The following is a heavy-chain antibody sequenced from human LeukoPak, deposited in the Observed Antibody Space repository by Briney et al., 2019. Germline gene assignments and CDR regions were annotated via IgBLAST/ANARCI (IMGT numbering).Heavy chain of an antibody. CDR1: GFTFSSYS. D-gene: IGHD3-10*01. J-gene: IGHJ4*02. Sequence: GGSLRLSCAASGFTFSSYSMNWVRQAPGKGLEWVSAISGSGGSTYYADSVKGRFTISRDNSKNTLYLQMNSLRAEDTAVYYCAKDHMVRGVIIPYDYWGQGTLVTVSS. CDR3: AKDHMVRGVIIPYDY. V-gene: IGHV3-23*01. CDR2: ISGSGGST.